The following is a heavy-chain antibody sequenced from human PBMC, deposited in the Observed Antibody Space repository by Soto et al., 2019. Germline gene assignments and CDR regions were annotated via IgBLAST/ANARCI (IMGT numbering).Heavy chain of an antibody. V-gene: IGHV1-8*01. CDR3: ARVIAARPGDYYYYYYMDV. Sequence: GASVKVSCKASGYTFTSYDINWVRQATGQGLERMGWMNPNSGNTGYAQKFQGRVTMTRNTSISTAYMELSSLRSEDTAVYYCARVIAARPGDYYYYYYMDVWGKGTTVTVSS. CDR1: GYTFTSYD. CDR2: MNPNSGNT. J-gene: IGHJ6*03. D-gene: IGHD6-6*01.